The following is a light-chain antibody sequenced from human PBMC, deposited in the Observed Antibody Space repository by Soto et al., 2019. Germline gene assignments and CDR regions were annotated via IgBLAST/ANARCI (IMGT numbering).Light chain of an antibody. J-gene: IGLJ2*01. CDR2: QDS. Sequence: SYELTQPPSVSVSPGQTASITCSGDKLGDKYACWYQQKPGQSPVLVIYQDSKRPSGIPGRFSGSNSGNTATLTIGGPQAMDEADYYCQAWDSSAVVFGGGTKGTVL. V-gene: IGLV3-1*01. CDR3: QAWDSSAVV. CDR1: KLGDKY.